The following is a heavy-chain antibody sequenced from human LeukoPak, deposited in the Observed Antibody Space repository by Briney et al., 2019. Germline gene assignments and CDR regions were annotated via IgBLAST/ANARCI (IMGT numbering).Heavy chain of an antibody. Sequence: GGSPRLSCAASGFTVSSNYMSWVRQAPGKGLEWVSVIYSGGSTYYADSVKGRFTISRDNSKNTLYLQMNSLRAEDTAVYYCARVGYYGSGSYPDLSYFDYWGQGTLVTVSS. CDR3: ARVGYYGSGSYPDLSYFDY. CDR2: IYSGGST. J-gene: IGHJ4*02. D-gene: IGHD3-10*01. CDR1: GFTVSSNY. V-gene: IGHV3-53*01.